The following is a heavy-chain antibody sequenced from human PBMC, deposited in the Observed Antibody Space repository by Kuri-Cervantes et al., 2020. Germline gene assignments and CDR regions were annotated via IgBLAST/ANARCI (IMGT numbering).Heavy chain of an antibody. CDR2: INSDGSST. Sequence: GGSLRLSCAASGFTFSSYWMHWVRQAPGKGLVWVSRINSDGSSTSYADSVKGRFTISRDNSKNTLYLQMNSLRAEDTAVFYCARDSRIYSSRRNWFDSWGQGTLVTVSS. CDR3: ARDSRIYSSRRNWFDS. J-gene: IGHJ5*01. V-gene: IGHV3-74*01. D-gene: IGHD2-2*01. CDR1: GFTFSSYW.